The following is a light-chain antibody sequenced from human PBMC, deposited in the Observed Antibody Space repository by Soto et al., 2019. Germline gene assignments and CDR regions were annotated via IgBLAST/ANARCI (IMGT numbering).Light chain of an antibody. CDR3: QQGYSPLLT. CDR2: GTS. CDR1: QSISKY. Sequence: DIQMTQSPFSLSASVGDRVTLTCRASQSISKYLNWYQLKSGKGPKLLIYGTSTLQSGVPSRFSGSGSGTDFTLTISNLQPEDFAVYYCQQGYSPLLTFGGGTRVEIK. J-gene: IGKJ4*01. V-gene: IGKV1-39*01.